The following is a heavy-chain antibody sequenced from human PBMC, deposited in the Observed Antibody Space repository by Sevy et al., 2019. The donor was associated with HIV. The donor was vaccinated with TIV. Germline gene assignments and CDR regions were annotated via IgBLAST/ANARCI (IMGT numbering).Heavy chain of an antibody. D-gene: IGHD2-21*01. Sequence: GPLRLSCAASGFTFNTYSLIWVRQTPGKGLEWLSFIGTAAGVTYYADSVKGRFTISRDNAKNSLYLQMNSLRDEDTAVYYCARCPGHYSIDYWGQGTLVTVSS. V-gene: IGHV3-48*02. CDR3: ARCPGHYSIDY. CDR1: GFTFNTYS. J-gene: IGHJ4*02. CDR2: IGTAAGVT.